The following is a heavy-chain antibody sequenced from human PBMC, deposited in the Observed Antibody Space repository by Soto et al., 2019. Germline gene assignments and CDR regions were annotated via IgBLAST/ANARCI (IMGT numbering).Heavy chain of an antibody. CDR2: ISFDGSYK. CDR1: GFTFTNYG. D-gene: IGHD3-3*01. CDR3: AKDQRSGERWLQNFDC. V-gene: IGHV3-30*18. Sequence: QVQLVESGGGVVQPGRSLRLSCAASGFTFTNYGMHWVRQAPGKGLEWVAVISFDGSYKYYADSVKGRFTISRDNSKNTLYLQMNSLRPEETAVYYCAKDQRSGERWLQNFDCWGQGTLVTVAS. J-gene: IGHJ4*02.